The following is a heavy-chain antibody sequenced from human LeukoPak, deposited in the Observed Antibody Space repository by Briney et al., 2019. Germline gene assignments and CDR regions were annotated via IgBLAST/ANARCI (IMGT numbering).Heavy chain of an antibody. V-gene: IGHV3-7*01. J-gene: IGHJ4*02. CDR1: GLTFTDFW. Sequence: GGSLRLSCAASGLTFTDFWMDWVRLAPGRGLEWLANINPDGNEKYYVDSVKGRFAISRDNAKNEVYLEMNSLRAEDTGVYYCSGRDSSRSPRAYWGQGTLVSVSS. CDR2: INPDGNEK. D-gene: IGHD2-2*01. CDR3: SGRDSSRSPRAY.